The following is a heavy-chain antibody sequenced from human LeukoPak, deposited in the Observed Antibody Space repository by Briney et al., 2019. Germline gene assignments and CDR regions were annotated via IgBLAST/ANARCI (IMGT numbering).Heavy chain of an antibody. J-gene: IGHJ6*02. D-gene: IGHD3-22*01. CDR3: ASGTYDSSGYFNYYYYGMDV. CDR2: IYYSGST. CDR1: GGSISSYY. Sequence: SETLSLTCTVSGGSISSYYWSWIRQPPGKGLEWIGYIYYSGSTNYNPSLKSRVTISVDTSKNQFSLKLSSVTAADTAVYYCASGTYDSSGYFNYYYYGMDVWGQGTTVTVSS. V-gene: IGHV4-59*01.